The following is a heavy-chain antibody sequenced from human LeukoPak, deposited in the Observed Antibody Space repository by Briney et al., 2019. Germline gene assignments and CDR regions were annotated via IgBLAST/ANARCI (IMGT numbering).Heavy chain of an antibody. J-gene: IGHJ6*02. Sequence: ASVKVSCKASGGTFSSYAISWVRQAPGQGLEWMGGIIPIFDTANYAQKFQGRVTITADESTSTAYMELSSLRSEDTAVYYCARSDDFWSGYYQPLYYYYGMDVWGQGTTVTVSS. D-gene: IGHD3-3*01. CDR3: ARSDDFWSGYYQPLYYYYGMDV. CDR1: GGTFSSYA. V-gene: IGHV1-69*01. CDR2: IIPIFDTA.